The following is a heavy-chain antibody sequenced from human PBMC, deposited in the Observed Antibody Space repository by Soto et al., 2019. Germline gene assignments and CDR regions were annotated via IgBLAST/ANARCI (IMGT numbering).Heavy chain of an antibody. J-gene: IGHJ3*02. D-gene: IGHD6-19*01. Sequence: PGGSLRLSCAASGFTFSSYWMHWVRQAPGKGLEWVSAISGSGGSTYYADSVKGRFTISRDNSKNTLYPQMNSLRAEDTAVYYCAKKYSSGWYLGAFDIWGQGTMVNVS. CDR2: ISGSGGST. CDR1: GFTFSSYW. CDR3: AKKYSSGWYLGAFDI. V-gene: IGHV3-23*01.